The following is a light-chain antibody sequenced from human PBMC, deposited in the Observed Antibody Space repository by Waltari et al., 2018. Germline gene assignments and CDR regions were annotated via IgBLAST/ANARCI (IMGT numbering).Light chain of an antibody. CDR3: NSYTTSNTYI. J-gene: IGLJ2*01. CDR2: DVS. CDR1: SHDVGGYDF. Sequence: QSALTQPASVSESPGQSITIPCTGTSHDVGGYDFVSWYQQHPGKAPKLILYDVSERPSGISHRFSGSKSGNTASLTISGLQAEDEADYYCNSYTTSNTYIFGGGTKVTVL. V-gene: IGLV2-14*03.